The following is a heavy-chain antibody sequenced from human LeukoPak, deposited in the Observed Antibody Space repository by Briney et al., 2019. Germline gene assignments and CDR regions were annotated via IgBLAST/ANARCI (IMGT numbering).Heavy chain of an antibody. CDR2: IFHTGRT. J-gene: IGHJ4*02. CDR3: ARANFDTLTGWGHFDS. D-gene: IGHD3-9*01. Sequence: PSETLSLTCVVFGGSISETNFWSWVRQPPGKGLEWIGEIFHTGRTNYNPSLKSRVILSVDKSKNQSSLRMNSVTAADTAMYYCARANFDTLTGWGHFDSWGQGTLVTVSS. V-gene: IGHV4-4*02. CDR1: GGSISETNF.